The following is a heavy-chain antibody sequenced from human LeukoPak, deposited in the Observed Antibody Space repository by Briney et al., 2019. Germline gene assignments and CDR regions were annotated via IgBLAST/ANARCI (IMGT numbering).Heavy chain of an antibody. CDR3: ARVDTRSSSSSLLGY. J-gene: IGHJ4*02. CDR1: GYTFTSYY. CDR2: INPNSGGT. Sequence: ASVKVSCKASGYTFTSYYMHWVRQAPGQGLEWMGRINPNSGGTNYAQKFQGRVTMTRDTSISTAYMELSRLRSDDTAVYYCARVDTRSSSSSLLGYWGQGTLVTVSS. D-gene: IGHD6-6*01. V-gene: IGHV1-2*06.